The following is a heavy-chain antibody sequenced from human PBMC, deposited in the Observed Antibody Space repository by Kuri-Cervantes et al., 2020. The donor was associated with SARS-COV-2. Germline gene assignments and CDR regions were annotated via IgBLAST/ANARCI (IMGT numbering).Heavy chain of an antibody. CDR1: NYSIDSSYF. D-gene: IGHD6-13*01. CDR2: FYHTGYT. Sequence: GSLRLSCAVSNYSIDSSYFWGWIRQPPGKGLEWIGSFYHTGYTHYNPSLKSRVTISVDTSKNQFSLKLSSVTAADTAVYYCAGAPAAAEYFDYWGQGTLVTVSS. CDR3: AGAPAAAEYFDY. V-gene: IGHV4-38-2*01. J-gene: IGHJ4*02.